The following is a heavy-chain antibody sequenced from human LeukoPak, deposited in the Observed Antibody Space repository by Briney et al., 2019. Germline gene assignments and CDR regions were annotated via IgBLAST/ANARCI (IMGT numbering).Heavy chain of an antibody. V-gene: IGHV4-34*01. CDR3: ARGLLRTYSSSWYSLGGWFDP. D-gene: IGHD6-13*01. CDR1: GGSFSGYY. J-gene: IGHJ5*02. CDR2: INHSGST. Sequence: SETLSLTCAVYGGSFSGYYWSWIRQPPGKGLEWIGEINHSGSTNYNPSLKSRVTISVDTSKNQFSLKLSSVTAADTAVYYCARGLLRTYSSSWYSLGGWFDPWGRGTLVTVSS.